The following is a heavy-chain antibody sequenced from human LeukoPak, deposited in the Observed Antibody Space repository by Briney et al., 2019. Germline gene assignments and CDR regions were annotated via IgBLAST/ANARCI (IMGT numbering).Heavy chain of an antibody. CDR3: ARVGLAAAGRNRLYYFDY. CDR2: IYYSGSN. J-gene: IGHJ4*02. D-gene: IGHD6-13*01. Sequence: PSETLSLTCTVSGGSIRSYYWSWIRQPPGKGLEWIGYIYYSGSNNYNPSLKSRVSISVDTSKNQFSLKLSSVTAADTAVYYCARVGLAAAGRNRLYYFDYWGQGTLVTVSS. CDR1: GGSIRSYY. V-gene: IGHV4-59*01.